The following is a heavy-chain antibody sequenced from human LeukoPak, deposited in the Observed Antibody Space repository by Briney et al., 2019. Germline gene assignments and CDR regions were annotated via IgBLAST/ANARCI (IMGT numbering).Heavy chain of an antibody. V-gene: IGHV1-2*02. CDR1: GYTFTGYY. J-gene: IGHJ5*02. Sequence: ASVKVSCKASGYTFTGYYMHWVRQAPGQGLEWMGWINPNSGGTNYAQKFQGRVTMTRDTSISTAFMELSRLRSDDTAVYYCARGRVVVVPAAVDWFDPWGQGTLVTVSP. CDR3: ARGRVVVVPAAVDWFDP. D-gene: IGHD2-2*01. CDR2: INPNSGGT.